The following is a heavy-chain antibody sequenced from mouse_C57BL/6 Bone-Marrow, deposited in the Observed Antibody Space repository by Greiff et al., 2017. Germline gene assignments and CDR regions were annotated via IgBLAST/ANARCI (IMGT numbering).Heavy chain of an antibody. CDR2: IDPETGGT. Sequence: VQGVESGAELVRPGASVTLSCKASGYTFTDYEMHWVKQTPVHGLEWIGAIDPETGGTAYNQKFKGKAILTADKSSSTAYMELRSLTSEDSAVYYCTSGLITTVKGYWGQGTTLTVSS. J-gene: IGHJ2*01. D-gene: IGHD1-1*01. CDR1: GYTFTDYE. CDR3: TSGLITTVKGY. V-gene: IGHV1-15*01.